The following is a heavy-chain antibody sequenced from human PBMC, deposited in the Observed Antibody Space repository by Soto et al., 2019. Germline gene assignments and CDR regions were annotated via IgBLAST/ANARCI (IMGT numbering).Heavy chain of an antibody. CDR2: MSGSSSTT. V-gene: IGHV3-23*01. CDR1: GLTFSNYA. Sequence: EVQLLESGGGLVKPGGSLRLSCATSGLTFSNYAMSWVRQAPGGGLEWVSSMSGSSSTTYYADSVRGRFTISRDRSKNTLYLQMSSLRAEDTALYYCAKNQERELPRVIDFWGQGTLVTVSS. CDR3: AKNQERELPRVIDF. D-gene: IGHD1-7*01. J-gene: IGHJ4*02.